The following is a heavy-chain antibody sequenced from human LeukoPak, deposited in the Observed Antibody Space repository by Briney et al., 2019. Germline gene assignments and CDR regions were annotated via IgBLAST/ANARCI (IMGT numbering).Heavy chain of an antibody. D-gene: IGHD5-18*01. CDR3: ARDHLRGESTGGYHFDY. Sequence: GASVKVSCKASGYTFTGYYLHWVRQAPGQGLEWVGRINPNTGGTNYAQKFQGRVTMTRDTSISTAYMELSRLRSDDTAVYYCARDHLRGESTGGYHFDYWGQGALVTVSS. CDR1: GYTFTGYY. CDR2: INPNTGGT. V-gene: IGHV1-2*06. J-gene: IGHJ4*02.